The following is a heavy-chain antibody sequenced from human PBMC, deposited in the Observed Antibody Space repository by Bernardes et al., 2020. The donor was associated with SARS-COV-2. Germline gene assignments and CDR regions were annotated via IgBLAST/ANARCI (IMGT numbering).Heavy chain of an antibody. J-gene: IGHJ6*02. Sequence: SETLSLTCTVSGGSISSSSYYWGWIRQPPGKGLEWIGSIYYSGSTYYNPSLKSRVTISVDTSKNQFSLKLSSVTAADTAVYYCARGPQWFGELLNLDWVVDYGMDVWGQGTTVTVSS. V-gene: IGHV4-39*01. D-gene: IGHD3-10*01. CDR3: ARGPQWFGELLNLDWVVDYGMDV. CDR2: IYYSGST. CDR1: GGSISSSSYY.